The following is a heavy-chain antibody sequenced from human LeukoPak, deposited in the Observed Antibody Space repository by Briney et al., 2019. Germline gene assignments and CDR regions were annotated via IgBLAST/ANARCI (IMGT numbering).Heavy chain of an antibody. Sequence: SETLSLTCTVSGGSISSYYWSWIRQPAGKGLEWIGRIHTSGSNNYNPSLKSRVTMSVDTSKNQFSLKLSSVTAADTAMYYCAREVADYGGYYYYHYMDVWGKGNTVTISS. D-gene: IGHD4-23*01. CDR3: AREVADYGGYYYYHYMDV. CDR2: IHTSGSN. V-gene: IGHV4-4*07. J-gene: IGHJ6*03. CDR1: GGSISSYY.